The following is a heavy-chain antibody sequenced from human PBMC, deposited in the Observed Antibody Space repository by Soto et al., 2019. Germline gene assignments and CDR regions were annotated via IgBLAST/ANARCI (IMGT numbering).Heavy chain of an antibody. CDR2: INHSGST. Sequence: QVQLQQWGAGLLKPSETLSLTCAVYGGSFSGYYWSWIRQPPGKGLEWIREINHSGSTNYNPSLKSRVTISVDTSKNQFSLKLSSVTAADTAVYYCAREKRDIVVVPAAIWFDPWGQGTLVTVSS. J-gene: IGHJ5*02. V-gene: IGHV4-34*01. D-gene: IGHD2-2*01. CDR3: AREKRDIVVVPAAIWFDP. CDR1: GGSFSGYY.